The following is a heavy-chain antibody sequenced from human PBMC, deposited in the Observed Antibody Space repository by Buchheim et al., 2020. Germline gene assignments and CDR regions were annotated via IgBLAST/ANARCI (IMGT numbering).Heavy chain of an antibody. CDR2: INHSGST. J-gene: IGHJ6*02. Sequence: QVQLQQWGAGLLKPSETLSLTCAVYGGSFSGYYWSWIRQPPGKGLEWIGEINHSGSTNYNPSLKSRVTISVDTSKNQFSLKLSSVTAADTAVYYCARLKGIAAAGTKGGMDVWGQGT. CDR3: ARLKGIAAAGTKGGMDV. D-gene: IGHD6-13*01. CDR1: GGSFSGYY. V-gene: IGHV4-34*01.